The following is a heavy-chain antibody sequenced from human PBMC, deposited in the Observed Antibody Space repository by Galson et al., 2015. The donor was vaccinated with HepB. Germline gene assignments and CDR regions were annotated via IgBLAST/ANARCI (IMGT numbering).Heavy chain of an antibody. J-gene: IGHJ4*02. D-gene: IGHD3-22*01. CDR1: GFTFSSYA. CDR3: ASGTDSSGYSYFDY. CDR2: ISYDGSNK. V-gene: IGHV3-30*04. Sequence: SLRLSCAASGFTFSSYAMHWVRQAPGKGLEWVAVISYDGSNKYYADSVKGRFTISRDNSKNTLYLQMNSLRAEDTAVYYCASGTDSSGYSYFDYWGQGTLVTVSS.